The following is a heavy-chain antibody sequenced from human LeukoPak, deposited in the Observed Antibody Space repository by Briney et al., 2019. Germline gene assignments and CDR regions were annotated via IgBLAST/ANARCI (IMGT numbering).Heavy chain of an antibody. D-gene: IGHD5-12*01. J-gene: IGHJ5*02. CDR3: ATQNPPGSGYYDTYNWFDP. Sequence: GGSLRLSCPASGFTFDDYVMPWVRPAPGKGLEWVSLISGDGSGTYYADSVKGRFTISRDNSKNSLFLHMSGLRAEDTALYYCATQNPPGSGYYDTYNWFDPWGQGTLVTVAS. CDR2: ISGDGSGT. V-gene: IGHV3-43*02. CDR1: GFTFDDYV.